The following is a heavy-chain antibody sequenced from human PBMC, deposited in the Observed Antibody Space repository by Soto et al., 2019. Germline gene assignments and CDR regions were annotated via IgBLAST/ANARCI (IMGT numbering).Heavy chain of an antibody. CDR3: ARDRGAASYIRNYYYGIDV. CDR1: GFIFDIYS. J-gene: IGHJ6*02. V-gene: IGHV3-21*01. D-gene: IGHD3-10*01. CDR2: ICSINSYI. Sequence: EVKLLESGGGLVKPGGSLRLSCAASGFIFDIYSMTWVRQAPGKGLECVASICSINSYIYYADSVKGRFTISRDNAENSLYLQMSSLRADDTDVYYCARDRGAASYIRNYYYGIDVWGQGTTVTVSS.